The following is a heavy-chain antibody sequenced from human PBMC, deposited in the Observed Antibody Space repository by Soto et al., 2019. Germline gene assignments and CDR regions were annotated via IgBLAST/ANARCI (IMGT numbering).Heavy chain of an antibody. CDR2: IFYNGGT. CDR3: ARYHSSGFYGDY. D-gene: IGHD6-19*01. Sequence: QVQLQGSGPGLVKPSETLSLTCTVSGGSISPYSWSWIRQPPGQGLEWIGYIFYNGGTNYNPSLKSRVTISVDTSKNQFSLRLTSVTAADTAVYYCARYHSSGFYGDYWGQGTLVTVSS. CDR1: GGSISPYS. V-gene: IGHV4-59*08. J-gene: IGHJ4*02.